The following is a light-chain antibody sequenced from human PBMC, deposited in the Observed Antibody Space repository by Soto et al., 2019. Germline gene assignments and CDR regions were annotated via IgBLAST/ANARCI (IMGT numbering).Light chain of an antibody. J-gene: IGKJ3*01. CDR3: QQSYNTLT. CDR1: QSISTY. V-gene: IGKV1-39*01. CDR2: AAS. Sequence: DIQMTQSPSSLSASVGDRVTITCRASQSISTYLNWYQQKPRKAPRLLIYAASSLQSGVPSRFSGSGSGTDFTLTISSLQPEDFATYYYQQSYNTLTFGPGTKVDIK.